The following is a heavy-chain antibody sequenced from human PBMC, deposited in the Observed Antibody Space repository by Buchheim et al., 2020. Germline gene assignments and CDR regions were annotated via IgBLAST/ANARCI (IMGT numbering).Heavy chain of an antibody. V-gene: IGHV4-34*01. CDR1: GGSFSGYY. J-gene: IGHJ4*02. D-gene: IGHD3-10*01. Sequence: QVQLQQWGAGLLKPSETLSLTCAVYGGSFSGYYWSWIRQPPGKGLEWIGEINRSGSTNYNPSLKSRVTISVDTSKNQFSLKLSSVTAADTAVYYCARGWYGSGSQVDYWGQGTL. CDR3: ARGWYGSGSQVDY. CDR2: INRSGST.